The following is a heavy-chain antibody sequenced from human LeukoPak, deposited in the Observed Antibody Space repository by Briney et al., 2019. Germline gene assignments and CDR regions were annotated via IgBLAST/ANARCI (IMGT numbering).Heavy chain of an antibody. D-gene: IGHD7-27*01. Sequence: GGSLRLSCAASGFILSGYWMSWVRQAPGKGLEWVANIKQDGSEKNYVDSVRGRFTISRDNAKNSLYLQMNSLRAEDTALYYCAKAGSRGAVDIWGQGTMVTVSS. CDR3: AKAGSRGAVDI. J-gene: IGHJ3*02. V-gene: IGHV3-7*01. CDR2: IKQDGSEK. CDR1: GFILSGYW.